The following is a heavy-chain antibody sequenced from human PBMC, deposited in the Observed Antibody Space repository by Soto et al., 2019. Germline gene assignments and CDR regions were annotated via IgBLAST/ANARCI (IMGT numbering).Heavy chain of an antibody. Sequence: EVQLVESGGGLVKPGGSLRLSCAASGFTFSSYSMNWVRQAPGKGLEWVSSISSSSSYIYYADSVKGRFTISRDNAKNSLYLQMNSLRAEDTAVYYCAGGSRFVVMDVWGKWTTVTVSS. CDR3: AGGSRFVVMDV. CDR2: ISSSSSYI. D-gene: IGHD3-10*02. V-gene: IGHV3-21*01. J-gene: IGHJ6*04. CDR1: GFTFSSYS.